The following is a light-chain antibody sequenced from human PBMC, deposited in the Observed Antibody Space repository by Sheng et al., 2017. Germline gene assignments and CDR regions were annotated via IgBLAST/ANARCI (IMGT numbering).Light chain of an antibody. J-gene: IGKJ2*01. CDR3: QQSYSTPYT. CDR2: TAS. Sequence: DIHMTQSPSSLSASVGDRVTITCRASQSINSYLNWYQQKTRGKPPKLLIYTASNLQSGFPSRFSGGVSGTDFTLTISSLQPEDFATYYCQQSYSTPYTFGQATKLEIK. CDR1: QSINSY. V-gene: IGKV1-39*01.